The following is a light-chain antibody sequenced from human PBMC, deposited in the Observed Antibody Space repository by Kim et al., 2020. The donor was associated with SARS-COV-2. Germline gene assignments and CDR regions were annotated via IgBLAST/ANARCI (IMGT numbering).Light chain of an antibody. Sequence: ASVGDGVAITCRASQDISNYVAWYQHKPGKVPELLIYAASALQSGVPSRFSGSGSGTDFTLTIDNLQPEDVATYYCQKYNSAPWTFGQGTKVDIK. J-gene: IGKJ1*01. V-gene: IGKV1-27*01. CDR2: AAS. CDR3: QKYNSAPWT. CDR1: QDISNY.